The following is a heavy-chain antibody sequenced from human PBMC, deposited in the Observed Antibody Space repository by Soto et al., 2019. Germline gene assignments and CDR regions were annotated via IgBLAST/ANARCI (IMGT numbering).Heavy chain of an antibody. V-gene: IGHV3-74*01. CDR2: INIEGSTT. J-gene: IGHJ4*02. CDR1: GFTFNNYW. D-gene: IGHD1-26*01. CDR3: TRDRGGNFYGGFDY. Sequence: EVQLVESGGGLVQPGGSLRLSWAASGFTFNNYWMHWVRQAPGKGLVWVSRINIEGSTTDYADSVRGRFAISRDNAKNTLYLQINSLRDEDTAVYYCTRDRGGNFYGGFDYWGRGTLVTVSP.